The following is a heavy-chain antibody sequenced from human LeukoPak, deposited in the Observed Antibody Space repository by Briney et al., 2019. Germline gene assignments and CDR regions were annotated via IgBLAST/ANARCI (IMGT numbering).Heavy chain of an antibody. Sequence: GGSLRPSCAASGFNFDFYGMSWVRQAPGKGLEWVSGINTNGGSTSHADSVKGRFTISRDNVKKSLYLQMNSLRAEDTAMYYCAKDGSGWYSDYWGQGILVIVSS. J-gene: IGHJ4*02. CDR2: INTNGGST. CDR1: GFNFDFYG. D-gene: IGHD6-19*01. V-gene: IGHV3-20*04. CDR3: AKDGSGWYSDY.